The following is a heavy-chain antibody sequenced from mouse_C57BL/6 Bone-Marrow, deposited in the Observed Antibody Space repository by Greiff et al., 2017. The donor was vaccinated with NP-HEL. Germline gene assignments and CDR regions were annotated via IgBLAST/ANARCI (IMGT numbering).Heavy chain of an antibody. Sequence: QVQLQQSGAELVRPGASVTLSCKASGYTFTDYEMHWVKQTPVHGLEWIGAIDPETGGTAYNQKFKGKAILTADKSSSTAYMELRSLTSEDSAVYYCTSHYYGSSRWGQGTTLTVSS. D-gene: IGHD1-1*01. V-gene: IGHV1-15*01. CDR2: IDPETGGT. J-gene: IGHJ2*01. CDR3: TSHYYGSSR. CDR1: GYTFTDYE.